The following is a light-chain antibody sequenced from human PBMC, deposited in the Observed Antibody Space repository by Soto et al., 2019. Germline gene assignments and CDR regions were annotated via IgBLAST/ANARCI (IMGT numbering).Light chain of an antibody. CDR3: RSYTSSSNVL. J-gene: IGLJ2*01. V-gene: IGLV2-14*03. Sequence: QSALTQPASVSGSPGQSITISCTATSSDIGGYNYVSWYQQHPGKAPKLIVYDVSNRPSGISNRFSGSKSGNTASLTISGLQAEDEADYYCRSYTSSSNVLFGGGTKVTVL. CDR2: DVS. CDR1: SSDIGGYNY.